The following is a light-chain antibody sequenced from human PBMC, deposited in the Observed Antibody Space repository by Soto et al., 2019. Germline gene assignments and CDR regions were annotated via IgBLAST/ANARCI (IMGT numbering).Light chain of an antibody. J-gene: IGKJ1*01. CDR2: GAS. CDR3: QQYGSSPTT. Sequence: EIVLTQSPGTLSLSPGEGATLSCRASQSINSFLAWYQQRRGQAPRLLIHGASSRATGISDRFSGSGSGTDFTLTISRLEPEDFAVYYCQQYGSSPTTFGQGTKVDIK. V-gene: IGKV3-20*01. CDR1: QSINSF.